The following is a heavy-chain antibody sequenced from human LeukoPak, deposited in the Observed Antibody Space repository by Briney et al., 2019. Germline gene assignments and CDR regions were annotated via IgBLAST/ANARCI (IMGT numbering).Heavy chain of an antibody. Sequence: GGSLRLSCAASGFSFSTYSMIWVRQAPGKGLEWVSSVSGTSEYIYYADSVRGRFTISRDNAKNTVYLQMNSLRAEDAAVYYCARWYSSGWYSNYWGQGTLVTVSS. CDR1: GFSFSTYS. V-gene: IGHV3-21*06. D-gene: IGHD6-19*01. CDR2: VSGTSEYI. J-gene: IGHJ4*02. CDR3: ARWYSSGWYSNY.